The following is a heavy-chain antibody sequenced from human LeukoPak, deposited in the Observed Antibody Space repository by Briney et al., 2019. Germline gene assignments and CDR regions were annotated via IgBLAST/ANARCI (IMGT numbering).Heavy chain of an antibody. D-gene: IGHD3-22*01. CDR2: IYYSGST. Sequence: PSETLSLTCTVSGGSISSSSYYWGWIRQPPGKGLEWIGSIYYSGSTYYNPSLKSRVTISVDTSKNQFSLKLSSVTAADTAVYYCARVSYDSSGRNWFDPWGQGTLVTVSS. V-gene: IGHV4-39*07. J-gene: IGHJ5*02. CDR1: GGSISSSSYY. CDR3: ARVSYDSSGRNWFDP.